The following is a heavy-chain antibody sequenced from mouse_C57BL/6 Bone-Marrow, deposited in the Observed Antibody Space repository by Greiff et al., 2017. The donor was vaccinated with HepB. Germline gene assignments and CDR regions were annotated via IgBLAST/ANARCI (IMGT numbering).Heavy chain of an antibody. CDR1: GYSFTGYY. J-gene: IGHJ2*01. D-gene: IGHD1-1*01. Sequence: VQLKESGPELVKPGASVKISCKASGYSFTGYYMNWVKQSPEKSLEWIGEINPSTGGTTYNQKFKAKATLTVDKSSSTAYMQLKRLTSEDSAVYYCASSNIYYYGKNFDYWGQGTTLTVSS. CDR2: INPSTGGT. CDR3: ASSNIYYYGKNFDY. V-gene: IGHV1-42*01.